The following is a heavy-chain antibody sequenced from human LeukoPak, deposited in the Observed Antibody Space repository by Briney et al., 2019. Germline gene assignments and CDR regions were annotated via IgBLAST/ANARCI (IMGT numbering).Heavy chain of an antibody. V-gene: IGHV3-30*18. J-gene: IGHJ4*02. CDR2: ISSGGSNK. CDR3: AKDRDIVATVGLIDY. Sequence: GRSLRLSCAASKFTFSNYGMHWVRQAPGKGLEWVAVISSGGSNKYYADSVKGRFTISRDNSKNTLYLQINNLRAEDTAVYYCAKDRDIVATVGLIDYWGQGTLVTVSS. D-gene: IGHD5-12*01. CDR1: KFTFSNYG.